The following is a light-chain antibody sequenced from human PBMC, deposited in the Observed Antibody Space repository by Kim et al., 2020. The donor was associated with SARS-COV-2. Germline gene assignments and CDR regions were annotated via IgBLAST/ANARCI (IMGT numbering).Light chain of an antibody. J-gene: IGKJ1*01. V-gene: IGKV3-20*01. CDR3: QHTWT. Sequence: PSLSPGERATLSCRARQSVTTNYLAWYQQKPGQAPRLLAYGASNRAPGIPDRFSGGGSGTDFTLTISRLEPEDFAVYYCQHTWTFGQGTKVDIK. CDR2: GAS. CDR1: QSVTTNY.